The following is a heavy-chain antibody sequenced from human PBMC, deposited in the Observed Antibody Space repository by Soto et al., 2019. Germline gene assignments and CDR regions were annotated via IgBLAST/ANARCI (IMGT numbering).Heavy chain of an antibody. D-gene: IGHD3-10*01. CDR2: ISSSSSST. CDR3: ARSTKVDY. Sequence: QVQLVESGGGLVKPGGSLRLSCAASGFTFTDYYMNWIRQAPGKGLEWLSDISSSSSSTNFADSVKGRFTISRDNAKNSLSLQMNSLRAEDTAVYYCARSTKVDYWGQGTLVTVS. V-gene: IGHV3-11*05. J-gene: IGHJ4*02. CDR1: GFTFTDYY.